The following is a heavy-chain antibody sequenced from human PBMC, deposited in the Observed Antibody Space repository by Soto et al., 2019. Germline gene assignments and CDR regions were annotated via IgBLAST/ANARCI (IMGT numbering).Heavy chain of an antibody. CDR1: GGSISSYY. CDR2: INYSGST. D-gene: IGHD2-15*01. Sequence: PSETLSLTCTVSGGSISSYYWRWIRQPPGKGLEWVGYINYSGSTNYTTSLKRRVTIAVDTSKNQFSLKLSSVTAADTAVYYWARAQGYGSGGSCPETSALYYYDYGMDVWGQGTTVTV. V-gene: IGHV4-59*01. J-gene: IGHJ6*02. CDR3: ARAQGYGSGGSCPETSALYYYDYGMDV.